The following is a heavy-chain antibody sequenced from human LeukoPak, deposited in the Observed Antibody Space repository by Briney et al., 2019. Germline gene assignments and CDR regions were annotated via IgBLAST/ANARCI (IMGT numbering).Heavy chain of an antibody. D-gene: IGHD3-10*01. CDR1: GYSISSGYY. Sequence: SETLSLTCAVSGYSISSGYYWGWIRQPPGKGLEWIGSIYHSGSTYYNPSLKSRVTISVDTSKNQFSLKLSSVTAADTAVYYCAREGGGITMVRGVIGHPTYHSYGMDVWGKGTTVTVSS. CDR2: IYHSGST. J-gene: IGHJ6*04. V-gene: IGHV4-38-2*02. CDR3: AREGGGITMVRGVIGHPTYHSYGMDV.